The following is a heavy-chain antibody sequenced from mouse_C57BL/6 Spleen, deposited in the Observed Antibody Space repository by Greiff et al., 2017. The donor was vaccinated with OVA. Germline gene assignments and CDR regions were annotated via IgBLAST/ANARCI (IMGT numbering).Heavy chain of an antibody. D-gene: IGHD2-4*01. CDR3: ARSYDYDYY. CDR2: LDPNRGGT. Sequence: QVQLQQPGAELVKPGASVKLSCKASGYTFTSYWMHWVKPRPGRGLEWIGRLDPNRGGTKYNEKFKSKAPRTVDKPSRTAYMQLSGLTSEDSAVYYCARSYDYDYYWGQGTTLTVSS. V-gene: IGHV1-72*01. J-gene: IGHJ2*01. CDR1: GYTFTSYW.